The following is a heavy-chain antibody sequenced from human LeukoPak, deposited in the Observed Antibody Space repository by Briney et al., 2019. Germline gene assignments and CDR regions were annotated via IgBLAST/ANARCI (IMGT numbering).Heavy chain of an antibody. D-gene: IGHD3-10*01. Sequence: GASVKVSCKVSGYTLTELSMHWVRQAPGKGLEWMGGFDPEDGGTIYAQKFQGRVTMTEDTSTDTAYMELSSLRSEDTAVYYCATWLPGPLWFGGAFDIWGQGTMVTVSS. J-gene: IGHJ3*02. V-gene: IGHV1-24*01. CDR3: ATWLPGPLWFGGAFDI. CDR1: GYTLTELS. CDR2: FDPEDGGT.